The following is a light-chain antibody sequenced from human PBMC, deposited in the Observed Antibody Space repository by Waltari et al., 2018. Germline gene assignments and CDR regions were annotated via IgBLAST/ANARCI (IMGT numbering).Light chain of an antibody. CDR3: QQYNNWPPWT. Sequence: ETILTQSPSTLSVSPGERATLSCRASQTVSSNLAWYQQKPGQAPRLLIYGASTRAAGIPARFSGSGSGTQFTLTIHSLQSEDFAVYYCQQYNNWPPWTFGQGTKVEIK. CDR2: GAS. CDR1: QTVSSN. J-gene: IGKJ1*01. V-gene: IGKV3-15*01.